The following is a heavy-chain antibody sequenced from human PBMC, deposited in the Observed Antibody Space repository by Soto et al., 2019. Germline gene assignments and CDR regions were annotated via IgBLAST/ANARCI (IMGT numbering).Heavy chain of an antibody. CDR2: IYWDDDK. V-gene: IGHV2-5*02. D-gene: IGHD3-9*01. CDR3: AHSRVRYYDILTGYSYYFDY. Sequence: SGPTLVNPTQTLTLTCTFSGFSLSTSGVGVGWIRQPPGKALEWLALIYWDDDKRYSPSLKSRLTITKDTSKNQVVLTMTNMDPVDTATYYCAHSRVRYYDILTGYSYYFDYWGQETLVTVSS. CDR1: GFSLSTSGVG. J-gene: IGHJ4*02.